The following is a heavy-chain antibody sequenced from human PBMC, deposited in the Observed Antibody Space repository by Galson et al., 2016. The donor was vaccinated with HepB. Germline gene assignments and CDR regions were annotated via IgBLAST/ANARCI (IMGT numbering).Heavy chain of an antibody. CDR2: IKRNTDGGTT. V-gene: IGHV3-15*01. CDR3: TTHFYESGSYYDL. Sequence: SLRLSCAASGFTFNNVWMTWARQAPGKGLEWVGRIKRNTDGGTTDFAAPVKGRFTISRDDSKNTLYGQMKSLKIEDTAVYYCTTHFYESGSYYDLWGQGTLVTVSS. CDR1: GFTFNNVW. J-gene: IGHJ5*02. D-gene: IGHD3-10*01.